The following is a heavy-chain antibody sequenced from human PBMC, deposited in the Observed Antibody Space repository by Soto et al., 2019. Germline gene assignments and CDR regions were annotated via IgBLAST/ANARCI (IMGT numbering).Heavy chain of an antibody. D-gene: IGHD1-1*01. CDR3: PIHPVQLERRGQNQKFDY. J-gene: IGHJ4*02. Sequence: EVQLVESGGGLVQPGGSLRLSCAASGFTFSTYSMNWVRQAPGKGLEWVSYISSSSSTIYYADSVKGRFTISRDNAKNSLYLKMNSLRAEDTAVYYCPIHPVQLERRGQNQKFDYWGQGTLVTVSS. CDR1: GFTFSTYS. CDR2: ISSSSSTI. V-gene: IGHV3-48*01.